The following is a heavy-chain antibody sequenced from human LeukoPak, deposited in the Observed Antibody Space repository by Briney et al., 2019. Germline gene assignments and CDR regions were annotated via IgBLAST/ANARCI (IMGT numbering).Heavy chain of an antibody. Sequence: PGGSLRLSCAASGFTFSSYAMSWVRQAPGKGLEWVSAISGSGGSTYYADSVKGRFTISRDNSKNMLYLQMNSLRAEDTAVYYCAKSVTGMQRWYFDLWGRGTLVTVSS. CDR1: GFTFSSYA. CDR2: ISGSGGST. J-gene: IGHJ2*01. V-gene: IGHV3-23*01. CDR3: AKSVTGMQRWYFDL. D-gene: IGHD7-27*01.